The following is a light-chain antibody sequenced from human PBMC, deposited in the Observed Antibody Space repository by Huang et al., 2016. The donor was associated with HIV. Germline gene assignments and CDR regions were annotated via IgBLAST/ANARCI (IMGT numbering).Light chain of an antibody. J-gene: IGKJ3*01. V-gene: IGKV3-11*01. CDR1: QSVSSC. CDR3: QQRSNWPGT. CDR2: DAS. Sequence: EIVLTQSPATLSLSPGERATLSCRASQSVSSCLAWYQQKPGQAPRLLIYDASDRATGIPARFSGSGSGTDFTLTISSLVPEDFAVYYCQQRSNWPGTFGPGTKVDIK.